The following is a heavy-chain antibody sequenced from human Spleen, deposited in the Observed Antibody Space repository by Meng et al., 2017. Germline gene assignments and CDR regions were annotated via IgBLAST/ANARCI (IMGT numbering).Heavy chain of an antibody. D-gene: IGHD4-11*01. V-gene: IGHV4-34*01. Sequence: LKEWGAGLLRPSKTLSLTCVVSGGSFGDYYWSWIRQPPGKGLEWIGEINHSGSTNYNPSLESRATISVDTSQNNLSLKLSSVTAADSAVYYCARGPTTMAHDFDYWGQGTLVTVSS. CDR2: INHSGST. CDR1: GGSFGDYY. CDR3: ARGPTTMAHDFDY. J-gene: IGHJ4*02.